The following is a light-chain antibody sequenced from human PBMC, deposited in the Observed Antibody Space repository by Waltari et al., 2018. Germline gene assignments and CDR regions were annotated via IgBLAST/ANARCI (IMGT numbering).Light chain of an antibody. Sequence: QTVVTQEPSLSVSPGGTVTLTCALSSGSLSTTSYATWYQQTPGQAPRTLVYKANPRSSGFPDRFSGSILENKAALTITGAQADDESDYYCSLYMGSGIWVFGGGTKLTVL. CDR1: SGSLSTTSY. J-gene: IGLJ3*02. CDR3: SLYMGSGIWV. CDR2: KAN. V-gene: IGLV8-61*01.